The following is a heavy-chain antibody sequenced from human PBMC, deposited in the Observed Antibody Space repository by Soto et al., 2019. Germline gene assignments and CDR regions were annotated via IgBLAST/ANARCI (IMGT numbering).Heavy chain of an antibody. V-gene: IGHV4-34*01. CDR1: GGSFSGYY. J-gene: IGHJ4*02. Sequence: PSETLSLTCAFYGGSFSGYYSSWLRQPPGKELEWIGEINHSGSTNYNPSLKSRVTISVDTSKNQFSLKLSSVTAADTAVYYCASDGGSGSQYYFDYWGQGTLVTVSS. CDR2: INHSGST. CDR3: ASDGGSGSQYYFDY. D-gene: IGHD3-10*01.